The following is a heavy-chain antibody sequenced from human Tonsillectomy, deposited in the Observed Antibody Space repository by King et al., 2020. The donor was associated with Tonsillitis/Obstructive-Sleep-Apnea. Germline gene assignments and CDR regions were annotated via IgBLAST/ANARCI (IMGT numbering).Heavy chain of an antibody. D-gene: IGHD3-3*01. Sequence: KLVQSGAEVKKSGESLKISCKGSGYSFPNYWIGWVRQMPGKGLEWMGIIYPGDSDTRYSPSFQGQVTISADKSISTAYLQWSSLKASDTAIYYCARHDPVGPWIGYFWDPAFDSWGQGTLVTVSS. J-gene: IGHJ4*02. CDR1: GYSFPNYW. CDR2: IYPGDSDT. CDR3: ARHDPVGPWIGYFWDPAFDS. V-gene: IGHV5-51*01.